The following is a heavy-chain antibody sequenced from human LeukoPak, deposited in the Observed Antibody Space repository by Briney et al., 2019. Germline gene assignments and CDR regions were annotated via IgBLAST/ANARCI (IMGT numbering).Heavy chain of an antibody. Sequence: PGRSLRLSCAASGFTFSSYAMHWVRQAPGKGLEGVAVISYDGSNKYYADSVKGRFTISRDNSKNTLYLQMNSLRAEDTAVYYCARDPHYDILTGFSFPSYYFDYWGQGTLVTVSS. D-gene: IGHD3-9*01. V-gene: IGHV3-30*04. CDR2: ISYDGSNK. CDR1: GFTFSSYA. J-gene: IGHJ4*02. CDR3: ARDPHYDILTGFSFPSYYFDY.